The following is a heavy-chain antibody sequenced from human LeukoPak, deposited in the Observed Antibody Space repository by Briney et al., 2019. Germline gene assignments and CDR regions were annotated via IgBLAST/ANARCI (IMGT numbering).Heavy chain of an antibody. V-gene: IGHV1-8*01. CDR2: MNPNSGNT. CDR1: GYTFTSYD. Sequence: GASVKVSCKASGYTFTSYDINWVRQATGQGLEWIGWMNPNSGNTGYAQKFQGRVTMTRNTSISTAYMELSSLRSEDTAVYYCARGVLRYFVNRFYFDYWGQGTLVTVSS. J-gene: IGHJ4*02. CDR3: ARGVLRYFVNRFYFDY. D-gene: IGHD3-9*01.